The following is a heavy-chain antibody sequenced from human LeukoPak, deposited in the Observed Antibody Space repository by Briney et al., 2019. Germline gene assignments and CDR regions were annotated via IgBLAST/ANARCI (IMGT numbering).Heavy chain of an antibody. V-gene: IGHV1-2*02. CDR3: ATTGANWANDY. J-gene: IGHJ4*02. D-gene: IGHD4/OR15-4a*01. CDR1: GYTFAGYY. Sequence: ASVKVSCKAYGYTFAGYYLHWFRQAPGQGLECVGWIRPNSGATNYAQKFQGRVTMTRHTSINTTYMELSSLRSDDSAVYYCATTGANWANDYWGQGTPVTVSS. CDR2: IRPNSGAT.